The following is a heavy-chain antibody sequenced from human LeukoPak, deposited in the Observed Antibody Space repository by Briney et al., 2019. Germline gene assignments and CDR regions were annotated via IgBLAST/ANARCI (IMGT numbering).Heavy chain of an antibody. CDR2: IRGSGGST. D-gene: IGHD3-22*01. CDR3: AKGGVDYDSSGYYFSPPYYFDY. V-gene: IGHV3-23*01. J-gene: IGHJ4*02. CDR1: GFTFSSYA. Sequence: GGSLRLSCAASGFTFSSYAMSWVRQAPGKGLEWVSAIRGSGGSTYYADSVKGRFTISRDNSKNTLYLQMNSLRAEDTAVYYCAKGGVDYDSSGYYFSPPYYFDYWGQGTLVTVSS.